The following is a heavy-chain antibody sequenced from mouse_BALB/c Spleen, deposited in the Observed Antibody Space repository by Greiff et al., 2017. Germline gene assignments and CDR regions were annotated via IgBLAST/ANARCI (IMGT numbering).Heavy chain of an antibody. V-gene: IGHV3-2*02. CDR3: ARQANWDFGFAY. J-gene: IGHJ3*01. CDR1: GYSITSDYA. D-gene: IGHD4-1*01. CDR2: ISYSGST. Sequence: EVQLVESGPGLVKPSQSLSLTCTVTGYSITSDYAWNWIRQFPGNKLEWMGYISYSGSTSYNPSLKSRISITRDTSKNQFFLQLNSVTTEDTATYYCARQANWDFGFAYWGQGTLVTVSA.